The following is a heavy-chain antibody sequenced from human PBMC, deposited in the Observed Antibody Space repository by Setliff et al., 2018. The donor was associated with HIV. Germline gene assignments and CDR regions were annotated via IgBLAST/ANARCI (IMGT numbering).Heavy chain of an antibody. D-gene: IGHD3-3*01. CDR3: AREGNFWRVFDP. J-gene: IGHJ5*02. V-gene: IGHV1-8*01. Sequence: ASVKVSCKASGYSFTRYYMHWVRQATGQGLEWMGWMNPNNGNTGYAQKFQGRVTMTRNTSISTAYMELSSLRSEDTAVYYCAREGNFWRVFDPWGQGTLVTVSS. CDR1: GYSFTRYY. CDR2: MNPNNGNT.